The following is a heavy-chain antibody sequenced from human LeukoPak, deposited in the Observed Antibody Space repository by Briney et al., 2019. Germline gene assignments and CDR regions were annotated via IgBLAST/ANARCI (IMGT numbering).Heavy chain of an antibody. CDR3: ARLPGYYYYYYMDV. V-gene: IGHV3-21*01. CDR1: RFTFSNYA. J-gene: IGHJ6*03. D-gene: IGHD2-15*01. Sequence: PGGSLRLSCVASRFTFSNYAMTWVRQAPGKGLEWVSGISSNSYIHYADSVKGRFTVSRDNAENSLYLQMNSLRAEDTAVYYCARLPGYYYYYYMDVWGKGTTVTVSS. CDR2: ISSNSYI.